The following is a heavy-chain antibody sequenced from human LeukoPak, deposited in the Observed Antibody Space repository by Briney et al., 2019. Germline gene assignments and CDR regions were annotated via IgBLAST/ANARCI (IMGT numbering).Heavy chain of an antibody. CDR3: ARGEYHYGSGSYVFPIMDV. D-gene: IGHD3-10*01. CDR2: MYNSGST. CDR1: GGSISSYY. V-gene: IGHV4-59*08. J-gene: IGHJ6*01. Sequence: SETLSLTCTVSGGSISSYYWSWIRQPPGKGLEWLGYMYNSGSTKYNPSLKSRVTISVDTSKNQLSLKLSSVTAADTAVYHCARGEYHYGSGSYVFPIMDVWGQGTTVTVSS.